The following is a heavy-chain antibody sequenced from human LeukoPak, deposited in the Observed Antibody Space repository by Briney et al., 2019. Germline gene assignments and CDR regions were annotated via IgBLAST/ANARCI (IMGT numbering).Heavy chain of an antibody. CDR3: ARDLSPVVRASPMGY. J-gene: IGHJ4*02. CDR2: ITYDGYYK. Sequence: GRSLRLSCAASGFTFTSYGMHWVRQAPGKGLEWVALITYDGYYKYYSDSVKGRFTISSDTSKNTLYLQMNSLRAEDTAVYYCARDLSPVVRASPMGYWGQGTPVTVSS. V-gene: IGHV3-30*03. CDR1: GFTFTSYG. D-gene: IGHD3-10*01.